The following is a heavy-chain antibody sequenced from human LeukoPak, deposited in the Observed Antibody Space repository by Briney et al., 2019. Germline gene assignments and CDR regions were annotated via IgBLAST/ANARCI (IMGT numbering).Heavy chain of an antibody. J-gene: IGHJ6*02. D-gene: IGHD4-23*01. CDR3: ARRSMRWMDV. CDR1: GGSITSSY. V-gene: IGHV4-59*08. CDR2: IYYSGRP. Sequence: KPSETLSLTCTVSGGSITSSYWSWIRQPPNKGLEYIVYIYYSGRPNYNPSLKSRVTISLDTSKNQFSLELSSVTAADTAVYYCARRSMRWMDVWGQGTTVIVSS.